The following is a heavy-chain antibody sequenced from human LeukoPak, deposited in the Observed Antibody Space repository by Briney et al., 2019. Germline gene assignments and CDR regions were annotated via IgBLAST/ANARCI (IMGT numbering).Heavy chain of an antibody. Sequence: GGSLRLSCAASGFTFSSYGMSWVRQAPGKGLEWVSAISGNGGNTYYADSVKGRFTISRDNSKNTLYLQMNSLRAEDTAVYYCARGWNYDRPFDFWGQGTLVTVSS. CDR2: ISGNGGNT. CDR1: GFTFSSYG. D-gene: IGHD1-7*01. CDR3: ARGWNYDRPFDF. V-gene: IGHV3-23*01. J-gene: IGHJ4*02.